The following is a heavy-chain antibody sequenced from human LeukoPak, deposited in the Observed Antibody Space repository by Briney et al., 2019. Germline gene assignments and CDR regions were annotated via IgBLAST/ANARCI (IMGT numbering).Heavy chain of an antibody. CDR3: ARGERGLTPFDY. J-gene: IGHJ4*02. D-gene: IGHD5-24*01. CDR2: IWYDGSNK. Sequence: GGSLRLSCAASGFTFSSYGMHWVRQAPGKGLEWVAVIWYDGSNKYYADSVKGRFTISRDNSKNTLYMQMNSLRAEDTAVYYCARGERGLTPFDYWGQGTLVTVSS. V-gene: IGHV3-33*01. CDR1: GFTFSSYG.